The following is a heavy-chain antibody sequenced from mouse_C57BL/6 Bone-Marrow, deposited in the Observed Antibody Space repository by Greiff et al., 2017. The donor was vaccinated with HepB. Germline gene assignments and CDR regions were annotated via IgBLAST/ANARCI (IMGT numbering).Heavy chain of an antibody. Sequence: VQLQQSVAELVKPGASVQLSCTASGFHINDYYMHWVQQRTEQGLEWIGRIDPEDGDPKYAPKFQGKAPIPADTSSNTAYLQLSSLTSEDTAVYYCAPIYYGNRGYFDYWGQGTTLTVSS. CDR3: APIYYGNRGYFDY. CDR1: GFHINDYY. D-gene: IGHD2-1*01. CDR2: IDPEDGDP. V-gene: IGHV14-2*01. J-gene: IGHJ2*01.